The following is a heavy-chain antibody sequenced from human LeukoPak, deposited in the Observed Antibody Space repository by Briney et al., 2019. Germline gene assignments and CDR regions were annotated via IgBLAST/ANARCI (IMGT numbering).Heavy chain of an antibody. CDR2: INPNSGGT. CDR3: ARGHSSGWYGGYFDY. D-gene: IGHD6-19*01. J-gene: IGHJ4*02. V-gene: IGHV1-2*06. CDR1: GYTFTGYY. Sequence: ASVKVSCKASGYTFTGYYMHWVLQAPGQGLEWMGRINPNSGGTNYAQKFQGRVTMTRDTSISTAYMELSRLRSDDTAVYYCARGHSSGWYGGYFDYWGQGTLVTVSS.